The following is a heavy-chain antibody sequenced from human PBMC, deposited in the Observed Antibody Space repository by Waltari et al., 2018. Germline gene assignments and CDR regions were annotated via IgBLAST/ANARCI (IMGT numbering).Heavy chain of an antibody. CDR1: GFTVSSNY. Sequence: SGGGLIQPGGSLRLSCAASGFTVSSNYMSWVRQAPGKGLEWVSVIYSGGSTYYADSVKGRFTISRDNSKNTLYLQMNSLRAEDTAVYYCASDHYDFWSGYYNVWYYGMDVWGQGTTVTVSS. J-gene: IGHJ6*02. CDR3: ASDHYDFWSGYYNVWYYGMDV. V-gene: IGHV3-53*01. D-gene: IGHD3-3*01. CDR2: IYSGGST.